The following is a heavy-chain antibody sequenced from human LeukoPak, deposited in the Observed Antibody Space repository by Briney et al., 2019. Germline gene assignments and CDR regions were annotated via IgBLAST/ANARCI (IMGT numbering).Heavy chain of an antibody. CDR1: GFTFSTYA. CDR3: AKSPWKREYYGSDF. V-gene: IGHV3-23*01. D-gene: IGHD3-10*01. CDR2: LSGSGADA. J-gene: IGHJ4*02. Sequence: PGGSLRLSCAASGFTFSTYAVSWVRQAPARGLEWVATLSGSGADAFYADSMRGRFTISRDNSQNTLYLQMNSLRAEDAAIYYCAKSPWKREYYGSDFWGQGTLVTVSS.